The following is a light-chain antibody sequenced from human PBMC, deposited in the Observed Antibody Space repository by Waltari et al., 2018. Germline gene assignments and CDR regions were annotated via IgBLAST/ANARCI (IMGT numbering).Light chain of an antibody. V-gene: IGLV2-14*03. CDR1: SSDVGVYNY. J-gene: IGLJ2*01. CDR3: SSYSATSTLV. CDR2: DVS. Sequence: QSALPQPASVSGSPGQSITISCTGTSSDVGVYNYVSRYQPLPDQAPKLIIADVSQRPSGVSYRFSASKSGNTASLTISGLQAEDEADYYCSSYSATSTLVFGGGTRLTV.